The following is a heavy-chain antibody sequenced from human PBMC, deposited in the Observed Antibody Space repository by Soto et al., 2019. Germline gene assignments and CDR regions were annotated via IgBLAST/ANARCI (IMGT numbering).Heavy chain of an antibody. CDR3: AHSLIPNWGSRGAFDY. Sequence: QITLKESGPTLVKPTQTLTVTCTFSGFEHSTSGVGVGWIRQPPGKALEWLALIYWDDDKRYSPSLKSRLTITKDTSKNQVVLTMTNMDPVDTASYYCAHSLIPNWGSRGAFDYWGQGTLVTVSS. V-gene: IGHV2-5*02. J-gene: IGHJ4*02. CDR1: GFEHSTSGVG. CDR2: IYWDDDK. D-gene: IGHD7-27*01.